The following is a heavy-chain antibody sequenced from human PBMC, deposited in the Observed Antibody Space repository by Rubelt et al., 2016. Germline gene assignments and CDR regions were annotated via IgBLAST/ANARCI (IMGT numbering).Heavy chain of an antibody. D-gene: IGHD3-16*01. CDR2: INHSGST. J-gene: IGHJ6*02. Sequence: VQLQQWGAGLWKPSETLSLTCAVYGGSFSGYYWSWLRQPPGKGLEWIGEINHSGSTNYNPSLKSRVTISGDTSKNQISLKVSSVTAADTAVYYCARGRLGYGMDVWGQGTTVTVSS. CDR1: GGSFSGYY. V-gene: IGHV4-34*02. CDR3: ARGRLGYGMDV.